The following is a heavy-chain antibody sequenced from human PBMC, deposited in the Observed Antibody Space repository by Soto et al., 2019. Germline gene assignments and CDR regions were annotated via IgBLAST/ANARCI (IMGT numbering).Heavy chain of an antibody. V-gene: IGHV3-23*01. CDR1: GFTFSSYA. CDR2: ISGGGGST. Sequence: EVQLLESGGGLVQPGGSLRLSCAASGFTFSSYAMSWVRQAPGKGLEWVSGISGGGGSTNYVDSVKGRFTTSRDNSENTLYLQMTSLGADDTAMHYCAKGGRGGGWYTCDGYTMDVWGQGTTVTVAS. J-gene: IGHJ6*02. D-gene: IGHD3-3*01. CDR3: AKGGRGGGWYTCDGYTMDV.